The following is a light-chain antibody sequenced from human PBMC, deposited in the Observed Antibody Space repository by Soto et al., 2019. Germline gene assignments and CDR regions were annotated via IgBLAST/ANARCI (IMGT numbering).Light chain of an antibody. CDR2: DAS. CDR1: QSVTSP. J-gene: IGKJ5*01. CDR3: QQYRSWTL. V-gene: IGKV3-15*01. Sequence: EIVLTQSPASLSGSPVERATLSCRASQSVTSPVAWYQQKPGQAPRRLVYDASNRATGIPTRFSGSGSGTDFTLTISRVQSEDFAVFYCQQYRSWTLFGQGTRLEIK.